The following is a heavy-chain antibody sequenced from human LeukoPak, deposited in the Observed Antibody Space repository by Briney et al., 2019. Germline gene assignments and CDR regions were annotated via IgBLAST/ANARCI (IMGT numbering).Heavy chain of an antibody. D-gene: IGHD1-26*01. J-gene: IGHJ3*02. CDR3: AKEPLTIVGATADAFDI. CDR2: ISYDGSNK. Sequence: RSLRLSCAASGFTFSSYAMHWVRQAPGKGLEWVAVISYDGSNKYYADSVKGRFTISRDNSKNTLYLQMNSLRAEDTAVYYCAKEPLTIVGATADAFDIWGQGTMVTVSS. CDR1: GFTFSSYA. V-gene: IGHV3-30-3*01.